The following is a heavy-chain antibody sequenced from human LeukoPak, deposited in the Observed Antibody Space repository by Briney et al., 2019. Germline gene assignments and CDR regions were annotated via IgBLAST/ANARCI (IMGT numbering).Heavy chain of an antibody. J-gene: IGHJ4*02. V-gene: IGHV3-15*01. Sequence: GGSLRLSCAASGFTFSNVWMSWVRQAPGTGLGWVGRMKTKADGGTTDYAAPVKGRFTISRDDSKNTMYLQMNSLKTEDTAVYYCTTEVGKGYYYDSSGSLSPDYWGQGTLVTVSS. D-gene: IGHD3-22*01. CDR2: MKTKADGGTT. CDR3: TTEVGKGYYYDSSGSLSPDY. CDR1: GFTFSNVW.